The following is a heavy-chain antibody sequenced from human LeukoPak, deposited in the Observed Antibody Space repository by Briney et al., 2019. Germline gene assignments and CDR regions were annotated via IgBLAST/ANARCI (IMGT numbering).Heavy chain of an antibody. D-gene: IGHD4/OR15-4a*01. Sequence: GGSLRLSCTVSGFTVSSNSMSWVGQAPGKELKWVSFIYSDNTHYAESVKRRFTISRDNSKNTLYLQMNSLRAEDTAVYYCARRAGAYSHPYDYWGQGTLVTVSS. CDR2: IYSDNT. CDR3: ARRAGAYSHPYDY. J-gene: IGHJ4*02. V-gene: IGHV3-53*01. CDR1: GFTVSSNS.